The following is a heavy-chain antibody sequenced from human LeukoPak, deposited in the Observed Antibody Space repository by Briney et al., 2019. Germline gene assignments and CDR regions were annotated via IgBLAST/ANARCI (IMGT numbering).Heavy chain of an antibody. CDR1: GYTFTGYY. CDR3: ATNPLGGDDYDSRGYRFDN. D-gene: IGHD3-22*01. CDR2: INPNSGGT. V-gene: IGHV1-2*02. Sequence: ASVKVSCKASGYTFTGYYMHWVRQAPGQGLEWMGWINPNSGGTNYAQNLQGRVTITTDTSTSTVYMELRSLRSDDTAVYYCATNPLGGDDYDSRGYRFDNWGQGTLVTVSS. J-gene: IGHJ4*02.